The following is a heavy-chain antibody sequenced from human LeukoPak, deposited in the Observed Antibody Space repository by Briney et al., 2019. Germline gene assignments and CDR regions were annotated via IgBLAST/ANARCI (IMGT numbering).Heavy chain of an antibody. V-gene: IGHV3-30*02. D-gene: IGHD3-3*01. Sequence: PGGSLRLSCAASGFTFSSYGMHWVRQAPGKGLEWVAFIRYDGSNKYYADSVKGRFTISRDNSKNTLYPQMNSLRAEDTAVYYCAKVPIFGSTGGYWGQGTLVTVSS. CDR2: IRYDGSNK. CDR1: GFTFSSYG. CDR3: AKVPIFGSTGGY. J-gene: IGHJ4*02.